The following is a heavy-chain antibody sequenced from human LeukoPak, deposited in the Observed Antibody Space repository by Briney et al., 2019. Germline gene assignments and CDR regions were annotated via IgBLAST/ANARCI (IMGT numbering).Heavy chain of an antibody. CDR3: ARRSRYCTTASCYTVFDY. J-gene: IGHJ4*02. CDR1: GSPFIDYW. CDR2: IFPGDSDT. Sequence: GESLEISCEASGSPFIDYWIGWVRQVPGKGLEWMGIIFPGDSDTRYSPSFQGQVTISADKSISTAYLQWSSLKASYTAIDYCARRSRYCTTASCYTVFDYWGQGTLVTVSS. D-gene: IGHD2-2*02. V-gene: IGHV5-51*01.